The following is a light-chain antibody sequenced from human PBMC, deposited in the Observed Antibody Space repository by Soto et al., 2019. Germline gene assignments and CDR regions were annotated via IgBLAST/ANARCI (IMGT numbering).Light chain of an antibody. J-gene: IGKJ3*01. Sequence: DIQMTQSPSSLSASVGDRVTISCRAGQSISTFLSWYQHKPAKAPRLLIYTASSLQSGVPSRFSGRGSGTEFTLTISSLQPEAFATYYCKQSYSTPVTLGPGTKVDIK. CDR1: QSISTF. V-gene: IGKV1-39*01. CDR2: TAS. CDR3: KQSYSTPVT.